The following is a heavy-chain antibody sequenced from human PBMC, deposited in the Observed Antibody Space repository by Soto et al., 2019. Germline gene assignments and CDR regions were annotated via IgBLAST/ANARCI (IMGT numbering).Heavy chain of an antibody. J-gene: IGHJ4*02. Sequence: EVQLVESGGGLVQPGRSLRLSCAASGFTFDDYAMHWVRQAPGKGLEWVSGISWNSGSIGYADSVKGRFTISRDNAKNSLYLQMNSLRAEDTALYYCAKGYCSGGSCYAVDYWGQGTLVTVSS. CDR2: ISWNSGSI. CDR1: GFTFDDYA. V-gene: IGHV3-9*01. CDR3: AKGYCSGGSCYAVDY. D-gene: IGHD2-15*01.